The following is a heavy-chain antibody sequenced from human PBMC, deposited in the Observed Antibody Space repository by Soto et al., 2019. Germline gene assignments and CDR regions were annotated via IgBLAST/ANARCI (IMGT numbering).Heavy chain of an antibody. CDR3: AREWSTSGDLDY. D-gene: IGHD3-10*01. CDR1: GFTFSNHC. CDR2: ISYDGSIK. J-gene: IGHJ4*02. Sequence: HVQLVESGGGVVQPGRSLRLSCAASGFTFSNHCIQWVRQATGKRLEWVAVISYDGSIKYYADSVKGRFTISRDNSKNTAYLQMNSLRAEDTAVFYCAREWSTSGDLDYWGQGTLVIVSS. V-gene: IGHV3-30-3*01.